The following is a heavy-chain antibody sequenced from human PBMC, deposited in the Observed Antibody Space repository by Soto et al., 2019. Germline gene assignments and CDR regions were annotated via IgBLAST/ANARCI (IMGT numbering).Heavy chain of an antibody. D-gene: IGHD3-3*01. V-gene: IGHV2-5*01. CDR2: IYWNDDK. CDR3: DQVSTDERTISYNWLDP. J-gene: IGHJ5*02. CDR1: GVSLSTSGVG. Sequence: QITLNDSGPTLVKPTQTLTLTCTFSGVSLSTSGVGVGWIRQPPGKALEWLALIYWNDDKRYSPSLKSRLTITKDTSKNQVVLTMTNMDPVDTATYYWDQVSTDERTISYNWLDPWGQGTLVTVSS.